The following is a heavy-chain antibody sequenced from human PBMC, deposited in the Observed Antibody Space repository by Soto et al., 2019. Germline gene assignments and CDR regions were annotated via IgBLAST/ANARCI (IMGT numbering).Heavy chain of an antibody. CDR1: GFTFSSYA. V-gene: IGHV3-30-3*01. CDR3: ARDFKDCSSTSCYLGAYYYYGMDV. CDR2: ISYDGSNK. D-gene: IGHD2-2*01. Sequence: QVQLVESGGGVVQPGRSLRLSCAASGFTFSSYAMHWVRQAPGKGLEWVAVISYDGSNKYYADSVKGRFTISRDNSKNTLYLQMNSLRAEDTAVYYCARDFKDCSSTSCYLGAYYYYGMDVW. J-gene: IGHJ6*01.